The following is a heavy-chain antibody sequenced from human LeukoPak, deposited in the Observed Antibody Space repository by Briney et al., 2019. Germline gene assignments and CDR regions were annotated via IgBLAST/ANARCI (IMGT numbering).Heavy chain of an antibody. V-gene: IGHV4-31*03. D-gene: IGHD2-2*01. CDR3: AREGYCSTTSYCYFDS. CDR1: GGSIGSGGYY. Sequence: PSETLSLTCSVSGGSIGSGGYYWSWLRQHPGTGLEWIGCSYYRGRTYYNPSLRSRLTISLDTSQNQLSLEVRSVTAADTAVYYCAREGYCSTTSYCYFDSWGQGTLVTVSS. CDR2: SYYRGRT. J-gene: IGHJ4*02.